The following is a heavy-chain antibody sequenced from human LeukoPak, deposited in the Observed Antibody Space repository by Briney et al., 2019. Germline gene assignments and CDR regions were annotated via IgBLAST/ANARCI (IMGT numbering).Heavy chain of an antibody. CDR1: GGSISSSNW. CDR3: ARSAQIVAAAIAYYFDY. CDR2: IYHSGTT. Sequence: PSETLSLTCVVSGGSISSSNWWSWVRQPPGKGLEGIGEIYHSGTTNYNPSLKSRVTVSVDKSKNHFSLKLSSVTAADTAVYYCARSAQIVAAAIAYYFDYWGQGTLVTVSS. D-gene: IGHD2-2*02. J-gene: IGHJ4*02. V-gene: IGHV4-4*02.